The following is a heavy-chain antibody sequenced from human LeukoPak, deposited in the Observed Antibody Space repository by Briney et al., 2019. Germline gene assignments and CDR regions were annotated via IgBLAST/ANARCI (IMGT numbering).Heavy chain of an antibody. CDR2: INPNSGTT. CDR1: EYTFTGYY. CDR3: ARDLMTTPTWDFDY. V-gene: IGHV1-2*02. Sequence: ASVKVSCKASEYTFTGYYMHWVRQAPGQGLEWMGWINPNSGTTNYAQKFQGRVTVTSDTSIRTAYMELSRLESDDTAVYYCARDLMTTPTWDFDYWGQGTLVTVAS. D-gene: IGHD3-16*01. J-gene: IGHJ4*02.